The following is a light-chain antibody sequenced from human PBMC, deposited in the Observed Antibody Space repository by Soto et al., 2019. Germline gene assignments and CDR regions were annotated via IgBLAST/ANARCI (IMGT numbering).Light chain of an antibody. J-gene: IGKJ2*01. CDR2: GAS. CDR1: QSVSSN. Sequence: EIVMTQSPATLSVSPGQRAALSCTASQSVSSNFAWYQQKPGQAPRLLIYGASTRATGIPARFSGSGSGTEFTLTISSLQSEDFAVDYCQQYNNWPYTFGQGTKLEIK. V-gene: IGKV3-15*01. CDR3: QQYNNWPYT.